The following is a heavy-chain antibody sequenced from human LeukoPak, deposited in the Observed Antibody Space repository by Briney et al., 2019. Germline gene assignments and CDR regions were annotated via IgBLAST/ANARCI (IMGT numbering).Heavy chain of an antibody. J-gene: IGHJ4*02. V-gene: IGHV4-61*02. D-gene: IGHD5-12*01. CDR3: ARDAGYHHRFDY. Sequence: SETLSLTCTVSGGSISSGSYYWSWIRQPAGKGLEWIGRIYTSGSTNYNPSLKSRVTISVDTSKNQFSLKLSSVTAADTAVYYCARDAGYHHRFDYWGQGTVVTVSS. CDR1: GGSISSGSYY. CDR2: IYTSGST.